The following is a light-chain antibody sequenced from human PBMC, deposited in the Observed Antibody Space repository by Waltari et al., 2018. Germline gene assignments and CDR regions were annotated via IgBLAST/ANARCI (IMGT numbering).Light chain of an antibody. CDR3: CSYAGSATPYV. V-gene: IGLV2-23*02. Sequence: QSALTQPASVSGSPGQSITISCTGTSSDVGRYNLVSWYEQHPGKAPKLMIFEVTKGPSCVSNRFSGSTSGNTASLTISGLQAEDQADYYCCSYAGSATPYVFGTGTKVTVL. CDR2: EVT. J-gene: IGLJ1*01. CDR1: SSDVGRYNL.